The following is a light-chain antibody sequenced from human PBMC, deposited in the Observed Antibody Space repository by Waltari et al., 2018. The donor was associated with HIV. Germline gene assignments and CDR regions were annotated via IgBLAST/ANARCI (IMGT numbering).Light chain of an antibody. V-gene: IGLV3-21*02. CDR2: KDN. CDR1: DLRSRY. Sequence: SFILTQPPSVSLAPRQPSTIPCEREDLRSRYVQGRQQKAGQAPVLVLYKDNVRPSGVPDRFSGSISGRTATLTVSRVRVDDEADYYCQVWDDLSDPGVIFGGGTKLTVL. J-gene: IGLJ2*01. CDR3: QVWDDLSDPGVI.